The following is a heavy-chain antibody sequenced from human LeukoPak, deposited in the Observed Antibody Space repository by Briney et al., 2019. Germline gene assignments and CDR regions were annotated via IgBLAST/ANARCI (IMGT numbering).Heavy chain of an antibody. D-gene: IGHD2-21*01. V-gene: IGHV1-18*01. Sequence: ASVKVSCKASGYTFTSYGISWVRQAPGQGLEWMGWINPNNGDTKYAQNFLGRVTMTRDTSTTTAYMELSSLRSDDTAVYFCASYPRSIPTPPFDYWGQGTLVTVSS. J-gene: IGHJ4*02. CDR1: GYTFTSYG. CDR3: ASYPRSIPTPPFDY. CDR2: INPNNGDT.